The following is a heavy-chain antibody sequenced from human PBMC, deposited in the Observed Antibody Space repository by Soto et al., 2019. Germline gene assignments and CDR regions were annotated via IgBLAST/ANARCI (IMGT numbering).Heavy chain of an antibody. D-gene: IGHD3-22*01. CDR1: GFTFSDYY. CDR3: AREPHYYYDSSGYYSQAV. CDR2: ISSSSSSYT. Sequence: GGSLRLSCAASGFTFSDYYMSWIRQAPGKGLEWVSYISSSSSSYTNYADSVKGRFTISRDNAKNSLYLQMNSLRAEDTAVYYCAREPHYYYDSSGYYSQAVWGQGTTVTVSS. V-gene: IGHV3-11*06. J-gene: IGHJ6*02.